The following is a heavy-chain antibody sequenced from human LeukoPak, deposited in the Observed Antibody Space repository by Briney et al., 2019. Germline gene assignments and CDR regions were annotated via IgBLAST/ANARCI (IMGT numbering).Heavy chain of an antibody. CDR1: GFTFSSYS. J-gene: IGHJ4*02. V-gene: IGHV3-48*04. CDR2: ISSSSSTI. Sequence: TGGSLRLSCAASGFTFSSYSMNWVRQAPGKGLEWVSYISSSSSTIYYVDSVKGRFTISRDNAKNSLYLQMNSLRAEDTAVYYCAREGQWLAFDYWGQGTLVTVSS. CDR3: AREGQWLAFDY. D-gene: IGHD6-19*01.